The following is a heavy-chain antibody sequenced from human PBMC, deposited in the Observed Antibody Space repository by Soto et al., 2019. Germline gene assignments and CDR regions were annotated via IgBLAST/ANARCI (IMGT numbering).Heavy chain of an antibody. J-gene: IGHJ5*02. D-gene: IGHD3-10*01. CDR1: GYTFTSYG. Sequence: QVQLVQSGAEVKKPGASVKVSCKASGYTFTSYGISWVRQAPGQGLEWMGWISAYNGNTNDAQKLQGRVTMTTDTYTSTAYMELRSLRSDDTAVYYCALRDYYGSGSYLWFDPWGQGTLVTVSS. V-gene: IGHV1-18*01. CDR3: ALRDYYGSGSYLWFDP. CDR2: ISAYNGNT.